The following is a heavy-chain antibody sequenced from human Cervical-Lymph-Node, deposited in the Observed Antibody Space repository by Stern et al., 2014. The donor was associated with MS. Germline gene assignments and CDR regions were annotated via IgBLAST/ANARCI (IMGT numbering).Heavy chain of an antibody. CDR1: GYTFTAYF. CDR3: ARDRGSYSDY. Sequence: QVQLGQSGAEVERPGASVKVSCKASGYTFTAYFLHWVRQAPGQGLECMGWISPKTGSATYAQKFQDRVTMTRDTSINTGYMEVSSLRSDDTAVYYCARDRGSYSDYWGQGTLVAVSS. V-gene: IGHV1-2*02. D-gene: IGHD1-26*01. CDR2: ISPKTGSA. J-gene: IGHJ4*02.